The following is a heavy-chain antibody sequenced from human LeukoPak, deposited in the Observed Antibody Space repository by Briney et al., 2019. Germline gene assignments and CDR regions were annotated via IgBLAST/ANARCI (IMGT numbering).Heavy chain of an antibody. J-gene: IGHJ6*04. V-gene: IGHV4-59*01. CDR3: ARNDFWSGYRMDV. CDR2: IYYSGST. CDR1: GGSISSYY. Sequence: SETLSLTCTVSGGSISSYYWSWIRRPPGKGLEWIGYIYYSGSTNYNPSLKSRVTISVDTSKNQFSLKLSSVTAADTAVYYCARNDFWSGYRMDVWGKGTTVTVSS. D-gene: IGHD3-3*01.